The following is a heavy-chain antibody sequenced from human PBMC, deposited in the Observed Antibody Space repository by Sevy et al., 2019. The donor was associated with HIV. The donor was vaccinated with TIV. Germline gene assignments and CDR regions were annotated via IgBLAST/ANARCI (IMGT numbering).Heavy chain of an antibody. CDR2: IKEDDTVK. Sequence: GGSLRLSCVASGFSLESYWMNWVRQAPGKPLEWVANIKEDDTVKYYVESVKGRLTSSRDNGRNLVYIVMNNLEVEDTALYYGVRGIQSERGFWGQGTRVTVSS. CDR1: GFSLESYW. D-gene: IGHD2-21*01. CDR3: VRGIQSERGF. V-gene: IGHV3-7*04. J-gene: IGHJ4*02.